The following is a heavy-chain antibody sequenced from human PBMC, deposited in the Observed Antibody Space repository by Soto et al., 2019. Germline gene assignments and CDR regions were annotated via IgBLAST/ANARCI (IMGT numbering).Heavy chain of an antibody. J-gene: IGHJ6*02. CDR3: ARASFKTTLHGMDV. V-gene: IGHV4-34*01. Sequence: SETLSLTCAVYGGSFSGYYWSWIRQPPGKGLEWIGEINHSGSTNYNPSLKSRVNITVDTSKNQFSLKLSSVTAADTAVYYCARASFKTTLHGMDVWGQGTTVTVSS. CDR2: INHSGST. CDR1: GGSFSGYY. D-gene: IGHD4-17*01.